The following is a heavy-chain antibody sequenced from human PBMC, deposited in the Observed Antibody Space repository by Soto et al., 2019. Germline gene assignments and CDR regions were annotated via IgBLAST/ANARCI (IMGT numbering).Heavy chain of an antibody. CDR2: IKSKTDGGTT. D-gene: IGHD3-3*01. Sequence: GGSLRLSCAASGFTFSNAWMNWVRQAPGKGLEWVGRIKSKTDGGTTDYAAPVKGRFTISRDDSKNTLYLQMNSLKTEDTAVYYCTTSLLRFLEWYDDYWGQGTLVTVSS. CDR1: GFTFSNAW. CDR3: TTSLLRFLEWYDDY. V-gene: IGHV3-15*07. J-gene: IGHJ4*02.